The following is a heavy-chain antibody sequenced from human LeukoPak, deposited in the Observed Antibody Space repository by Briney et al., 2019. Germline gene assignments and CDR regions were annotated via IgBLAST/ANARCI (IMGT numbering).Heavy chain of an antibody. V-gene: IGHV1-18*01. Sequence: ASVKLSCKASGYTFTSYGISWVRQAPGQGLEWMGWISAYYGNTNYAQKLQGRVTMTTDTSTSTAYMELRSLRSDDTAVYYCARGVRYCSGGSCYYFDYWGQGTLVTVSS. CDR1: GYTFTSYG. D-gene: IGHD2-15*01. CDR3: ARGVRYCSGGSCYYFDY. J-gene: IGHJ4*02. CDR2: ISAYYGNT.